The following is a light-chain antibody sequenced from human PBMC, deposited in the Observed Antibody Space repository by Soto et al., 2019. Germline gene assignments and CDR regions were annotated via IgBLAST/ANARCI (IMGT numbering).Light chain of an antibody. Sequence: ENVLTQPPGALSLSPGERATLSCRASQSVSSYLDWYQKTPGQAPRLLIYGLSRRATGIPARLSGSWYGTDFTLTITRLDPEDFAVYYCQHYRYPLWALAHGTKVDI. V-gene: IGKV3-20*01. J-gene: IGKJ1*01. CDR1: QSVSSY. CDR2: GLS. CDR3: QHYRYPLWA.